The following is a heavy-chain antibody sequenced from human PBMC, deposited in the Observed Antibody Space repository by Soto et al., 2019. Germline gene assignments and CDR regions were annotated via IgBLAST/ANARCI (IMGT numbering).Heavy chain of an antibody. Sequence: GGSLRLSCVASGFTFSNYWMSWVRQAPGKGLEWVANMKKDGSQKYYVDSVKGRFTISRDNARNSLYLQMNSLRVEDTAVYYSARDCFDAWGQGTLVTVSS. CDR1: GFTFSNYW. CDR3: ARDCFDA. J-gene: IGHJ5*02. CDR2: MKKDGSQK. V-gene: IGHV3-7*01.